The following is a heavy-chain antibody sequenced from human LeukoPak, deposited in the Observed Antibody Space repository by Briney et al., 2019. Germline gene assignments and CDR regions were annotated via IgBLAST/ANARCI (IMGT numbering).Heavy chain of an antibody. CDR2: ISSSSSTI. J-gene: IGHJ4*02. V-gene: IGHV3-48*01. Sequence: PGGSLRLSCAASGFTFSSYSMNWVRQAPGKGLEWVSYISSSSSTIYYADSVKGRITISRDNSKNTLYVQMNSLRAEDTAVYYCAKGLGGSCHSGLDHRGQGTLVTVSS. CDR1: GFTFSSYS. D-gene: IGHD2-15*01. CDR3: AKGLGGSCHSGLDH.